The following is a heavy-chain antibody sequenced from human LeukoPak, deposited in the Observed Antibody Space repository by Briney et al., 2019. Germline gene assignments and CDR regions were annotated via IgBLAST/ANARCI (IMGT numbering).Heavy chain of an antibody. D-gene: IGHD3-22*01. CDR2: ICYSGST. V-gene: IGHV4-31*03. CDR1: GGSISSGGYY. J-gene: IGHJ4*02. CDR3: ARDRTDDSSGYFDY. Sequence: SQTLSLTCTVSGGSISSGGYYWSWIRQHPGKGLEWIGYICYSGSTYYTPSLKSRLTISVDTSKNQFSLKLSSVTAADTAVYYCARDRTDDSSGYFDYWGQGTLVTVSS.